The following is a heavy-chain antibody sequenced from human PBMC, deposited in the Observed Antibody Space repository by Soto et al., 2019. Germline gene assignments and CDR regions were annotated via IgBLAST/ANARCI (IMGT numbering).Heavy chain of an antibody. V-gene: IGHV5-10-1*01. Sequence: PGESLKISCKGSGYSFTSYWISWVRQMPGKGLEWMGRIDPSDSYTNYSPSFQGHVTISADKSISTAYLQWSSLKASDTAMYYCARIRDYGSGSYPGPYYYGMDVWGQGTTVTVSS. D-gene: IGHD3-10*01. CDR3: ARIRDYGSGSYPGPYYYGMDV. CDR2: IDPSDSYT. J-gene: IGHJ6*02. CDR1: GYSFTSYW.